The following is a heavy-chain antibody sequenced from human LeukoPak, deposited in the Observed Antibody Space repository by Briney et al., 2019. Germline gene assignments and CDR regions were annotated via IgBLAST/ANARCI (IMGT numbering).Heavy chain of an antibody. Sequence: SETLSLTCTVSGGSISSSSYYWGWIRQPPGKGLEWIGSIYYSGSTYYNPSLKSRVTISVDTSKNQFSLKLSSVTAADTAVYYCATSRDYYDSSGYYPYYFDYWGQGTLVTVSS. CDR2: IYYSGST. CDR1: GGSISSSSYY. D-gene: IGHD3-22*01. CDR3: ATSRDYYDSSGYYPYYFDY. J-gene: IGHJ4*02. V-gene: IGHV4-39*01.